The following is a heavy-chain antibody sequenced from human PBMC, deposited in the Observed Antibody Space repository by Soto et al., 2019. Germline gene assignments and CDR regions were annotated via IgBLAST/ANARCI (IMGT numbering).Heavy chain of an antibody. CDR3: ARDHLILPAHDFFYGSDG. J-gene: IGHJ6*02. V-gene: IGHV3-7*03. CDR2: IPQDGVDG. CDR1: GFTFSMYS. D-gene: IGHD2-21*02. Sequence: DVKLVESGGGLVQPGDSLRLSCEVSGFTFSMYSMSWVRQSPGKGLEWVAKIPQDGVDGHYADSVKGRFIISRDNGKNSLHLQLNNLRAEDTAVYYCARDHLILPAHDFFYGSDGWGRGATVTVSS.